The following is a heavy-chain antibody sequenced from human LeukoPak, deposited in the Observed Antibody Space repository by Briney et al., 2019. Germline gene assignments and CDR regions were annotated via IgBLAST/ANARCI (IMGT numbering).Heavy chain of an antibody. Sequence: SETLSLTCTVSGASINNFNYYWGWVRQPPGKWLEWIGSINYSGATYYNASLKSRVTIFVDTSENQLSLQVHSVTHADTAVNYCARHKGTEAAIPPLLDHWGQGTLVTVSS. CDR1: GASINNFNYY. CDR3: ARHKGTEAAIPPLLDH. V-gene: IGHV4-39*01. CDR2: INYSGAT. D-gene: IGHD2-2*02. J-gene: IGHJ4*02.